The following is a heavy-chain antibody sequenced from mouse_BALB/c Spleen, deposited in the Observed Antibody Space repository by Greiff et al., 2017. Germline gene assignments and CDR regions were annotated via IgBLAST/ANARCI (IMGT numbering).Heavy chain of an antibody. CDR2: IRNKANGYTT. CDR1: GFTFTDYY. V-gene: IGHV7-3*02. Sequence: EVKLVESGGGLVQPGGSLRLSCATSGFTFTDYYMSWVRQPPGKELEWLGFIRNKANGYTTEYSASVKGRFTISRDNSQSILYLQMNTLRAEDSATYYCARGKDLWGQGTSVTVSS. CDR3: ARGKDL. J-gene: IGHJ4*01.